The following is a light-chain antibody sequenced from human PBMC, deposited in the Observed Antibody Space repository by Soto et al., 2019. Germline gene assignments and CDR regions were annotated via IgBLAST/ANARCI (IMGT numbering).Light chain of an antibody. Sequence: QSALTQPASVSGSPGQSITISCTGTSNDVGGYNYVSWYQQHPGKAPKLMIYEVSNRPSGVSNRFSGSKSGNTASLTISGLQADDEADYYCSSYTSSTTLVVFGGGTKVTVL. CDR1: SNDVGGYNY. V-gene: IGLV2-14*01. J-gene: IGLJ2*01. CDR3: SSYTSSTTLVV. CDR2: EVS.